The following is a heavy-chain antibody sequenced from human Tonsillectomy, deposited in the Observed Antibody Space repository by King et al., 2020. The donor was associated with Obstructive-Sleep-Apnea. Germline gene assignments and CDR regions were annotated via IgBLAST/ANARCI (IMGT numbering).Heavy chain of an antibody. Sequence: VQLVESGGGLVQPRGSLRLSCAASGFTFSSYSMNWVRQAPGKGLEWVSYISSSSSTIYYAASVKGRLTISRDNAKNSLYLQLNSLRAEDTAVYYCARGGDQLLWFGELFGYWGQGTLVTVSS. CDR3: ARGGDQLLWFGELFGY. CDR1: GFTFSSYS. V-gene: IGHV3-48*01. D-gene: IGHD3-10*01. CDR2: ISSSSSTI. J-gene: IGHJ4*02.